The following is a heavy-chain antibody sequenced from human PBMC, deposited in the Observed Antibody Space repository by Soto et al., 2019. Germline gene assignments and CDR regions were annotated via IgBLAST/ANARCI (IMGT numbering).Heavy chain of an antibody. V-gene: IGHV4-31*03. J-gene: IGHJ1*01. CDR1: GDSVSSSSYY. CDR3: ASGLGYKA. CDR2: IHHSGTT. D-gene: IGHD5-12*01. Sequence: QVQLQESGPGLVKPSQTLSLTCTVSGDSVSSSSYYWSWIRQHPGEGLEWIGYIHHSGTTYYNPALKSRITLSVDTSKIQFSLRLSSVTAADTAVYYCASGLGYKAWGQGTLVTVSS.